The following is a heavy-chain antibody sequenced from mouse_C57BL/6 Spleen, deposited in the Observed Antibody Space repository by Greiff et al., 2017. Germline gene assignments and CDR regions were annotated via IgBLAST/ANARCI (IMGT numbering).Heavy chain of an antibody. CDR2: ISSGSSTI. D-gene: IGHD2-1*01. CDR3: AKDYGNYAYWYFDV. Sequence: EVKVVESGGGLVKPGGSLKLSCAASGFTFSDYGMHWVRQAPEKGLEWVAYISSGSSTIYYADTVKGRFTISRDNAKNTLFLQMTSLRSEDTAMYYCAKDYGNYAYWYFDVWGTGTTATVSS. V-gene: IGHV5-17*01. CDR1: GFTFSDYG. J-gene: IGHJ1*03.